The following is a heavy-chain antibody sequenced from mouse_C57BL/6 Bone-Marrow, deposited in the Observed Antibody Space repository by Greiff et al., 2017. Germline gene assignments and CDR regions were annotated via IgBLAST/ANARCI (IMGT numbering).Heavy chain of an antibody. D-gene: IGHD1-1*01. CDR3: ARGDYGSSYSAMDY. Sequence: VQLKESGPVLVKPGASVKMSCKASGYTFTDYYMNWVKQSHGKSLEWIGVINPYNGGTSYNQKFKGKATLTVDKSSSTAYMELNSLTSEDSAVYYCARGDYGSSYSAMDYWGQGTSVTVSS. V-gene: IGHV1-19*01. CDR1: GYTFTDYY. J-gene: IGHJ4*01. CDR2: INPYNGGT.